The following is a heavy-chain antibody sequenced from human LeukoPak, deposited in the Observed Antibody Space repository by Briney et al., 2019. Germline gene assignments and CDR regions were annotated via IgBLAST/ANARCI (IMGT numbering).Heavy chain of an antibody. J-gene: IGHJ4*02. V-gene: IGHV3-74*01. Sequence: PGVSLRLSCAAPGFTLSSDWMHWDRQVPGKGLGWVSRINSDGSSTSYADSVKGRFTISRDNAKITLYLQMNSLRAEDTAVYYCTSLDYWGQGTLVTVSS. CDR2: INSDGSST. CDR1: GFTLSSDW. CDR3: TSLDY.